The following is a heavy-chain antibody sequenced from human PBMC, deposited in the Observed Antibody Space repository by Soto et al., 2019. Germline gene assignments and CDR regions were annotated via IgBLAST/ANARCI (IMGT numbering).Heavy chain of an antibody. J-gene: IGHJ4*02. CDR1: VGSFSSYA. D-gene: IGHD6-19*01. V-gene: IGHV1-69*13. CDR2: IIPIFGTA. CDR3: ARDLYSSGWYGFDY. Sequence: SVKVSCKASVGSFSSYAISWVRQAPGQGLEWMGGIIPIFGTANYAQKFQGRVTITADESTSTAYMELSSLRSEDTAVYYCARDLYSSGWYGFDYWGQGTLVTVSS.